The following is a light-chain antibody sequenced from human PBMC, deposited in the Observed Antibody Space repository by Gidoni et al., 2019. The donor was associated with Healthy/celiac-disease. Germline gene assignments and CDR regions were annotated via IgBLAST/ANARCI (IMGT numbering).Light chain of an antibody. CDR2: DAS. CDR3: QQRSNWPLT. CDR1: QSVSSY. Sequence: ESVLTQSPATLSLYPGERATLSCRASQSVSSYLAWYQQKPDQAPRLLIYDASNRATGIPARFSGSGSGTDFTLTISSLEPEDFAVYYCQQRSNWPLTFGGGTKVEIK. V-gene: IGKV3-11*01. J-gene: IGKJ4*01.